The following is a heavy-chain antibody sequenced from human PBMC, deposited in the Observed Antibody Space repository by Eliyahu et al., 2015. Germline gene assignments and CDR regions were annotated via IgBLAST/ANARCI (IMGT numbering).Heavy chain of an antibody. Sequence: QVQLVQSGTEVKKPGASVKVSCKASGYTLSSFGISWVRQAPGQGLGWMGWINGYNGKTNYAQKFQGRVTMTTDTSTSTAYMELRSLRSEDTAVYYCARVEKYYYGSGSYGYWGQGTLVTVSS. V-gene: IGHV1-18*01. J-gene: IGHJ4*02. CDR2: INGYNGKT. CDR3: ARVEKYYYGSGSYGY. CDR1: GYTLSSFG. D-gene: IGHD3-10*01.